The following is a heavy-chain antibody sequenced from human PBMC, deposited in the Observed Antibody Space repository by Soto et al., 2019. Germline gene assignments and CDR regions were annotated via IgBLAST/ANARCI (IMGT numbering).Heavy chain of an antibody. CDR2: IYSGGST. J-gene: IGHJ4*02. CDR1: GFTVSSNY. Sequence: PGGSLRLSCAASGFTVSSNYMSWVRQAPGKGLEWVSVIYSGGSTYYADSVKGRFTISRDNSKNTLYLQMNSLRAEDTAVYYCAVVYNWNYAPFDYWGQGTLVTVSS. V-gene: IGHV3-66*01. D-gene: IGHD1-7*01. CDR3: AVVYNWNYAPFDY.